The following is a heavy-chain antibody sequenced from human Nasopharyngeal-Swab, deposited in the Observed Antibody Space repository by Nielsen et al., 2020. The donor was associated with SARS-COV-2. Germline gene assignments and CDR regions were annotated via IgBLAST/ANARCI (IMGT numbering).Heavy chain of an antibody. Sequence: SVKVSCKASGGTFSSYAISWVRQAPGQGLEWMGRIIPILGIANYAQKFQGRVTITADKSTSTAYMELSSLRSEDTAVYYCARDLDSRGSSSSWVQGPLLPFSS. D-gene: IGHD3-22*01. J-gene: IGHJ5*02. CDR3: ARDLDSRGSSSS. CDR2: IIPILGIA. V-gene: IGHV1-69*04. CDR1: GGTFSSYA.